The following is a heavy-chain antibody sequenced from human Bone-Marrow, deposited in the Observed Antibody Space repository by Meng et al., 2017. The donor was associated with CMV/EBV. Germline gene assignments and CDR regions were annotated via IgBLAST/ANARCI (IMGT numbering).Heavy chain of an antibody. CDR1: GDSISTTNYY. V-gene: IGHV4-39*07. Sequence: GDSISTTNYYWDWVRQPPGEGLEWIGSVSYSGRAYYSPSLRSRVTLSVDTSKNQFSLKLSSVTAADTAVYYCASEVPHTSYYKYWGQGTLVTVSS. D-gene: IGHD2-2*01. CDR3: ASEVPHTSYYKY. J-gene: IGHJ4*02. CDR2: VSYSGRA.